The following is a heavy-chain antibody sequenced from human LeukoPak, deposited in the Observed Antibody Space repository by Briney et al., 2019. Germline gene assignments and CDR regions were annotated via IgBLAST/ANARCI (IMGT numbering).Heavy chain of an antibody. CDR3: ARAQQVVGGGDH. J-gene: IGHJ4*02. D-gene: IGHD2-15*01. CDR2: INPNSGGI. V-gene: IGHV1-2*06. Sequence: GASVKVSCKASGYTFTDYYIHWVRQAPGQGLEWMGRINPNSGGINYAQKFQGRVTMTRGTSISTVYMELNRLRSDDSAVYYCARAQQVVGGGDHWGQGTLVTVSS. CDR1: GYTFTDYY.